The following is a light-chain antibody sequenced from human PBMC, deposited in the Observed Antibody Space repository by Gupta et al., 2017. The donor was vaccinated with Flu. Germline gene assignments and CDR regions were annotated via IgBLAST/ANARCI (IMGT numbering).Light chain of an antibody. Sequence: DLQLTQSPSTLSTSVGDRVTITCRASQSIGTWLAWYQQRPGKAPNLLIYKASSLESGVPSRFSGSGSGTNFTFTISGLQPDDFATYYCQDLGTFGQGTKVEVK. CDR3: QDLGT. V-gene: IGKV1-5*03. CDR1: QSIGTW. J-gene: IGKJ1*01. CDR2: KAS.